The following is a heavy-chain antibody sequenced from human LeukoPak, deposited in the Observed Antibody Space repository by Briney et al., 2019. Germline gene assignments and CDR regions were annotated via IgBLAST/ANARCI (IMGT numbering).Heavy chain of an antibody. V-gene: IGHV7-4-1*02. D-gene: IGHD6-19*01. J-gene: IGHJ3*02. CDR2: INTNTGNP. Sequence: ASVKVSCRASGYTFTSYAMNWVRQAPGQGLEWMGWINTNTGNPTYAQGFTGRFVFSLDTSVSTAYLQISSLKAEDTAVYYCARAPTYSSGWYEEPDGAFDIWGQGTMVTVSS. CDR3: ARAPTYSSGWYEEPDGAFDI. CDR1: GYTFTSYA.